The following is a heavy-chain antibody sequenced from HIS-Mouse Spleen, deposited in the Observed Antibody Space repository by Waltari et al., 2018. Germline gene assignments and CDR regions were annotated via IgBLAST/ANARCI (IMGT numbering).Heavy chain of an antibody. CDR3: AREIPYSSSWYDWYFDL. Sequence: QLQLQESGPGLVKPSETLSLPCTVSGGSISGSSYYWGGIRQPPGKGLEWLGSIYYSGSTYYHPSLKSRVTISVDTSKNQFSLKLSSVTAADTAVYYCAREIPYSSSWYDWYFDLWGRGTLVTVSS. V-gene: IGHV4-39*07. D-gene: IGHD6-13*01. CDR2: IYYSGST. CDR1: GGSISGSSYY. J-gene: IGHJ2*01.